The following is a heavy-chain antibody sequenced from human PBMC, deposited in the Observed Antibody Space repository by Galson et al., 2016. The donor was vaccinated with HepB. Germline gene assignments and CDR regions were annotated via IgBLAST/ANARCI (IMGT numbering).Heavy chain of an antibody. CDR1: XXXFTSYX. CDR3: ARGSGRYXRGVSY. V-gene: IGHV1-18*01. Sequence: KVSCKASXXXFTSYXXRWVRXAPGQGLEXXXWISAYNGNTNYAQKLQGRVTMTTDTSTSTAYMELRSLRSDDTAVYYWARGSGRYXRGVSYWGQGTLVTXSS. D-gene: IGHD3-16*01. J-gene: IGHJ4*02. CDR2: ISAYNGNT.